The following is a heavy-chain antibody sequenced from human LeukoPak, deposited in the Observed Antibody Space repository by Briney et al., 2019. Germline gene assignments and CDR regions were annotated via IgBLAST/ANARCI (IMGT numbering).Heavy chain of an antibody. J-gene: IGHJ6*03. CDR3: ARHSSSWYDYYYYMDV. CDR1: GYTFTGYY. Sequence: ASVKVSCKASGYTFTGYYMHWVRQAPGQGLEWMGWINPNSGGTNYAQKFQGRVTMTRDTSISTAYMELSRLRSDDTAVYYCARHSSSWYDYYYYMDVWGKGTTVTVSS. CDR2: INPNSGGT. D-gene: IGHD6-13*01. V-gene: IGHV1-2*02.